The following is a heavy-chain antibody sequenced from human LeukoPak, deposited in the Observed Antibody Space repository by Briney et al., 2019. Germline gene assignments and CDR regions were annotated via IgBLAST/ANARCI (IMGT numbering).Heavy chain of an antibody. D-gene: IGHD6-13*01. CDR3: AKGISSSSWYRPFQRGYYGMDV. Sequence: GGSLRLSCAASGFTFSSYAMSWVRQAPGKGLEWVSAISGSGGSTYYADSVKGRFTISRDNSKNTLYLQMNSLRAEDTAVYYCAKGISSSSWYRPFQRGYYGMDVWGQGTTVTVSS. CDR2: ISGSGGST. J-gene: IGHJ6*02. CDR1: GFTFSSYA. V-gene: IGHV3-23*01.